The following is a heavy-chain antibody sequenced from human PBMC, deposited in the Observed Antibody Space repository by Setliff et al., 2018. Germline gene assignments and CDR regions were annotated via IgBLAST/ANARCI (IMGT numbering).Heavy chain of an antibody. Sequence: SETLSLTCTVSGGSISRSYWTWIRQAPGKGMEWIGYIYRSGTTNYNPSLKSRLSMSVDTSKNEFSLKLRFVTAADTAVYYCARVDEEYCSGGTCYDWFDPWGPGTLVTVSS. CDR2: IYRSGTT. V-gene: IGHV4-59*01. J-gene: IGHJ5*02. CDR1: GGSISRSY. CDR3: ARVDEEYCSGGTCYDWFDP. D-gene: IGHD2-15*01.